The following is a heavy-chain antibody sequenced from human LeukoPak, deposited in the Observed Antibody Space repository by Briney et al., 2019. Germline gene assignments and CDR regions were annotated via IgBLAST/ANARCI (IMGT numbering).Heavy chain of an antibody. V-gene: IGHV1-69*06. CDR2: TIPIFGTA. J-gene: IGHJ6*04. Sequence: SMKVSCKASGGTFSSYAISWVRQAPGQGLEWMGGTIPIFGTANYAQKFQGRVTITADKSTSTAYMELSSLRAEDTAVYYCARDSESSGWYKYYYYYYGMDVWGKGTTVTVSS. CDR3: ARDSESSGWYKYYYYYYGMDV. D-gene: IGHD6-19*01. CDR1: GGTFSSYA.